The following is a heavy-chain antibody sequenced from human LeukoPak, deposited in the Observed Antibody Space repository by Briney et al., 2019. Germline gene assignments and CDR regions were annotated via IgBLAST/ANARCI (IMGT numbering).Heavy chain of an antibody. Sequence: SETLSLTCTVSRGSTSTYYWSWIRQPAGKGLEWIGRIYTGGSTNYKPSLKSRVSMSVDTSKNQFSLKLSSVTAADTAVYYCARGRVSSSTWYSTYYYYFYMDVWGKGTTVTVSS. V-gene: IGHV4-4*07. CDR2: IYTGGST. CDR3: ARGRVSSSTWYSTYYYYFYMDV. D-gene: IGHD1-1*01. CDR1: RGSTSTYY. J-gene: IGHJ6*03.